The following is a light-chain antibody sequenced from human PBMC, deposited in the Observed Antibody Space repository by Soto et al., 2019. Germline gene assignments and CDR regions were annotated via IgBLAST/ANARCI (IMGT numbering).Light chain of an antibody. CDR3: QQYAGSHRT. Sequence: EIVLTQSPGTLSLSPGERGTLSCRASQNLGTLYLAWFQQKSGQAPRLLIYSASRRATGIPDRFTGSGSGTDFTLTINRVEPEDFEVYFCQQYAGSHRTFGQGTKVEI. CDR2: SAS. V-gene: IGKV3-20*01. CDR1: QNLGTLY. J-gene: IGKJ1*01.